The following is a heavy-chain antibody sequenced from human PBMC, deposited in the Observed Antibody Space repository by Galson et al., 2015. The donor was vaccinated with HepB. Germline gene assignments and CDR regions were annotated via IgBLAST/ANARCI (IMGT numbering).Heavy chain of an antibody. Sequence: QSGAEVKKPGESLRISCRVSDYSFTNYWITWVRQMPGKGLEWMGRIDPSDSHTNYRPSFQGHVTISADKSISTAYLQWRSLKASEPAIYYWVRLGDYTAFVEGMDVWGQGTTVTVSS. CDR1: DYSFTNYW. CDR2: IDPSDSHT. J-gene: IGHJ6*02. CDR3: VRLGDYTAFVEGMDV. D-gene: IGHD4-17*01. V-gene: IGHV5-10-1*01.